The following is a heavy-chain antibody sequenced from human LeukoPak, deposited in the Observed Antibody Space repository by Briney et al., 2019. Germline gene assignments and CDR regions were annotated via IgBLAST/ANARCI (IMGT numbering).Heavy chain of an antibody. CDR3: ARTEGTVAYDS. J-gene: IGHJ5*01. CDR2: INSDGSST. V-gene: IGHV3-74*01. Sequence: TGGSLRLSCAASGFTFSSYWMHWVRQAPGKGLVWVSRINSDGSSTSYADSVKGRFTISRDNAKNTLYLQVNSLRAEDTAVYYCARTEGTVAYDSWGQGTLVTVSS. D-gene: IGHD4-23*01. CDR1: GFTFSSYW.